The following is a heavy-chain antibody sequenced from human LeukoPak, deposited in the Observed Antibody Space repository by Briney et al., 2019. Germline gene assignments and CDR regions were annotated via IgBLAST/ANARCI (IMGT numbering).Heavy chain of an antibody. Sequence: SETLSLTCTVCGGAISGGSCDCGWIRQPPGKGLEWIGSIYYSGSTYYNPSLKSRVTISVDTSKNQFSLKLSSVTAADTAEYFCARQGRSAYYPLFYWGQGTLVTVSS. D-gene: IGHD3-22*01. CDR2: IYYSGST. CDR3: ARQGRSAYYPLFY. V-gene: IGHV4-39*01. J-gene: IGHJ4*02. CDR1: GGAISGGSCD.